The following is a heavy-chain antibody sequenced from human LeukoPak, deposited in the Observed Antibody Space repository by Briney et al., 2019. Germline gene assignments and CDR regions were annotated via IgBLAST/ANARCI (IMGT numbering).Heavy chain of an antibody. CDR3: ARRYCSSTSCYSGGDAFDI. CDR1: GGSISSYY. D-gene: IGHD2-2*02. CDR2: IYYSGST. J-gene: IGHJ3*02. Sequence: SETLSLTCTVSGGSISSYYWSWIRQPPGKGLEWIGYIYYSGSTNYNPSLKSRVTISVDTSKNQFSLKLSSVTAADTAVYYCARRYCSSTSCYSGGDAFDIWGQGTMVTVPS. V-gene: IGHV4-59*01.